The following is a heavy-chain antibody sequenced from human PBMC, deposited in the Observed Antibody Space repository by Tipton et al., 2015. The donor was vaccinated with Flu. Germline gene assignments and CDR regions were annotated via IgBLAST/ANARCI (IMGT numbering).Heavy chain of an antibody. Sequence: TLSLTCSVSGGSVDSTTYYWGWIRQPPGKGLEWIGSIYHSGSTYYNPSLKSRVTISVDTSKNQFSLKLSSVTAADTVVYYCARGPEQWLVNPHYFDYWGQGTLVTVSS. J-gene: IGHJ4*02. CDR2: IYHSGST. D-gene: IGHD6-19*01. CDR3: ARGPEQWLVNPHYFDY. V-gene: IGHV4-39*07. CDR1: GGSVDSTTYY.